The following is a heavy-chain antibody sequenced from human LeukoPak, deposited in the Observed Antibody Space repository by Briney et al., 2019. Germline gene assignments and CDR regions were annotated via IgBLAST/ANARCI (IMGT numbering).Heavy chain of an antibody. D-gene: IGHD1-26*01. Sequence: ASVKVSCKASGYTFTSYAMNWVRQAPGQGLEWMGWINPNSGGTNYAQKFQGRVTMTRDTSISTAYMELSRLTSDDTAVYYCARDRRSGSYHGDWFDPWGQGTLVTVSS. CDR2: INPNSGGT. CDR1: GYTFTSYA. CDR3: ARDRRSGSYHGDWFDP. V-gene: IGHV1-2*02. J-gene: IGHJ5*02.